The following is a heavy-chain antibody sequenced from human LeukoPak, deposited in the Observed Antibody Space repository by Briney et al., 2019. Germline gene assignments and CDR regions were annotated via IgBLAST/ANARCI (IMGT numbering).Heavy chain of an antibody. V-gene: IGHV4-38-2*02. CDR3: ARGRPYSDY. CDR2: IYHSGST. Sequence: SETLSLTCTASGYSISSGFYWGWIRQPPGKGLEWIGSIYHSGSTYYNPSLKSRVTISVDTSKNQFSLKLSSVTAADTAVYYCARGRPYSDYWGQGTLVTVSS. J-gene: IGHJ4*02. CDR1: GYSISSGFY.